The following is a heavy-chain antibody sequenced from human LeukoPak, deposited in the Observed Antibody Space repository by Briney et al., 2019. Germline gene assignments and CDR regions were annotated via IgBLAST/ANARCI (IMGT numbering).Heavy chain of an antibody. CDR2: LLYSGYT. D-gene: IGHD2-15*01. CDR3: ARVPTYISASRYLDV. V-gene: IGHV4-59*01. J-gene: IGHJ6*03. Sequence: SGTLSLTCTVSYASITGDYWSWIRQPPGEGLEWIGCLLYSGYTEINPSLKSRVTISVDTSRSQFSLKLRSVTAADTAVYYCARVPTYISASRYLDVWGEGTTVTVSS. CDR1: YASITGDY.